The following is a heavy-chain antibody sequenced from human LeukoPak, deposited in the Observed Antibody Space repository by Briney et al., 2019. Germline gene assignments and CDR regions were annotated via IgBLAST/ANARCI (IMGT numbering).Heavy chain of an antibody. D-gene: IGHD1-1*01. CDR2: IYYSGST. J-gene: IGHJ4*02. CDR1: GGSISSDY. CDR3: ASAPGGISYFDY. Sequence: SETLSLTCTVSGGSISSDYWSWIRQPPGKGLEWIGYIYYSGSTKYIPSLQSRVTMSLDTSKNQFSLKLSSVTAADTAVYYCASAPGGISYFDYWGQGTLVTVSS. V-gene: IGHV4-59*01.